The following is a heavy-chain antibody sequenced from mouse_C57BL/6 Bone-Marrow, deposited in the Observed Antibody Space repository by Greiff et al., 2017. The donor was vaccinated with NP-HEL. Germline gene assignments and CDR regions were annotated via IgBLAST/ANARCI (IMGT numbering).Heavy chain of an antibody. CDR1: GYTFTSYG. CDR2: IYTRSGNT. Sequence: QVQLQQSGAELARPGASVKLSCKASGYTFTSYGISWVKQRTGQGLEWIGEIYTRSGNTYYNEKFKGKATLTADKSSSTAYMELRSLTSEDSAVYVCARSRGKGARDYWGQGTSVTVSS. V-gene: IGHV1-81*01. CDR3: ARSRGKGARDY. J-gene: IGHJ4*01.